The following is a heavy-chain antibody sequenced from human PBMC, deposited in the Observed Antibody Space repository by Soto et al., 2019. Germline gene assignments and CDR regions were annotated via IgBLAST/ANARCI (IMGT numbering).Heavy chain of an antibody. D-gene: IGHD3-22*01. CDR2: ISYDGSNK. J-gene: IGHJ4*02. Sequence: TGGSLRLSCAASGFTFSSYGMHWVRQAPGKGLEWVAVISYDGSNKYYADSVKGRFAISRDNSKNTLYLQMNSLRAEDTAVYYCAKDLDSSGYFDYWGQGTLVTVSS. CDR3: AKDLDSSGYFDY. CDR1: GFTFSSYG. V-gene: IGHV3-30*18.